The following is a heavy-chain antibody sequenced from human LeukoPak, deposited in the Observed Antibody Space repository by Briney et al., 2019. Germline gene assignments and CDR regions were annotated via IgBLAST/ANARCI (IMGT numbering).Heavy chain of an antibody. V-gene: IGHV3-11*01. J-gene: IGHJ4*02. CDR2: ITSSGDDI. D-gene: IGHD5-12*01. CDR1: GFSFSDYY. Sequence: GGSLRLACAASGFSFSDYYMSWIRQAPGKGLEWVAYITSSGDDIYYADSVKGRFTISRDNAKNALFLRMNSLRVEDTATYYCASDIVATSGDFWGQGTLVSVSS. CDR3: ASDIVATSGDF.